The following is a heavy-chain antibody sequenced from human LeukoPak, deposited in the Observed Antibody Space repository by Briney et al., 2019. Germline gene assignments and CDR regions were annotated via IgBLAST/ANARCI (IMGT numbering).Heavy chain of an antibody. CDR3: AKHHSAEQWLGTPDAFDT. V-gene: IGHV3-66*04. Sequence: GGSLRLSCAASGFTVSSSYMSWVRQAPGKGLEWVSVIYSGGSTYYADSVKGRFTISRDNSKNTLYLQMNSLRAEDTAVYYCAKHHSAEQWLGTPDAFDTWGQGTMVAVSS. J-gene: IGHJ3*02. D-gene: IGHD6-19*01. CDR2: IYSGGST. CDR1: GFTVSSSY.